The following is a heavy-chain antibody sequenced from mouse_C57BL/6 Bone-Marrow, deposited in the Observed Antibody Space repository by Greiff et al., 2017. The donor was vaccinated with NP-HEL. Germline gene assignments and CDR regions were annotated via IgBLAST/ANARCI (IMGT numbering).Heavy chain of an antibody. Sequence: VQLQESGAELARPGASVKLSCKASGYTFTSYGISWVKQRTGQGLEWIGDIYPRSGNTYYNEKFKGKATLTADQSYSTAYMELRSLTSEDSAVYFGTRRGGFDYFDYWGQGTTLTVSS. V-gene: IGHV1-81*01. CDR2: IYPRSGNT. CDR3: TRRGGFDYFDY. J-gene: IGHJ2*01. CDR1: GYTFTSYG. D-gene: IGHD1-1*02.